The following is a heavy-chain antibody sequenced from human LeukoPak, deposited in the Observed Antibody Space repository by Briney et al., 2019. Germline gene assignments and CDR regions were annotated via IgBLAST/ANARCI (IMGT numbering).Heavy chain of an antibody. CDR2: VSYSGTI. CDR3: ARSSSGTSSIDS. J-gene: IGHJ4*02. V-gene: IGHV4-59*01. Sequence: SETLSLTCAVYGGSFSGYYWSWIRQPPGKGLEWIGYVSYSGTINYNPSLKSRVTISLDTSKNQFSLKLSSVTAADTAMFYCARSSSGTSSIDSWGQGTLVTVSS. CDR1: GGSFSGYY. D-gene: IGHD1-26*01.